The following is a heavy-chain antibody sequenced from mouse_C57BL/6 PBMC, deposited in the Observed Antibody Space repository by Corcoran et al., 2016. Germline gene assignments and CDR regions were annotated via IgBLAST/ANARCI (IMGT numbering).Heavy chain of an antibody. CDR3: ARSGVYYDYHWYVDV. CDR2: IYPGSGNT. J-gene: IGHJ1*03. Sequence: QIQLQQSGPELVKPGASVKISCKASGYTFTDYYINWVKQRPGQGLEWIGWIYPGSGNTKYNEKFKGKATLTVDTSSSTAYMQLSSLTSEDYAVYFGARSGVYYDYHWYVDVWGTGTTVTVSS. D-gene: IGHD2-4*01. V-gene: IGHV1-84*01. CDR1: GYTFTDYY.